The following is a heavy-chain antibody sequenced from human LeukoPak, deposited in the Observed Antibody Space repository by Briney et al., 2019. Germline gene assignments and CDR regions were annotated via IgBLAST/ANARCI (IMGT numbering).Heavy chain of an antibody. CDR1: GESVGAYA. V-gene: IGHV3-23*01. CDR2: LSGSGGSI. CDR3: AKDYYFDS. J-gene: IGHJ4*02. Sequence: GGSLRLSCSASGESVGAYAWNWVRQAPGKGLEWVSGLSGSGGSIYYADSVRGRFTISRDISKNTLYLQMNSLRVEDTAMYYCAKDYYFDSWGQGTVVTVSS.